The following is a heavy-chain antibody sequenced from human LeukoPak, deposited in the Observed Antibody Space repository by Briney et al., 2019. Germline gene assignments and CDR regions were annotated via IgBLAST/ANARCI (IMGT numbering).Heavy chain of an antibody. CDR3: ARDSPYYYDSSGYYPRWYFDY. D-gene: IGHD3-22*01. CDR1: GGSITSYY. CDR2: IYYSGST. Sequence: SETLSLTCIVSGGSITSYYWSWIRQPPGKGLEWIGYIYYSGSTYYNPSLKSRVTISVDTSKNQFSLKLSSVTAADTAVYYCARDSPYYYDSSGYYPRWYFDYWGQGTLVTVSS. V-gene: IGHV4-59*12. J-gene: IGHJ4*02.